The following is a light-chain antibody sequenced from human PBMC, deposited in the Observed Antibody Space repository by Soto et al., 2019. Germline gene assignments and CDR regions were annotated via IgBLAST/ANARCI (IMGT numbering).Light chain of an antibody. J-gene: IGKJ1*01. CDR2: GAS. Sequence: EIVLTQSPGTLSLSPGERATLSCRASQSVSSSYLAWYQQKPGQAPRLLIHGASIRATGIPDRFSGSGSETDFTLTISRLEPEDFAVYYCQQYGSSSWTFGQGTKVEIK. CDR1: QSVSSSY. V-gene: IGKV3-20*01. CDR3: QQYGSSSWT.